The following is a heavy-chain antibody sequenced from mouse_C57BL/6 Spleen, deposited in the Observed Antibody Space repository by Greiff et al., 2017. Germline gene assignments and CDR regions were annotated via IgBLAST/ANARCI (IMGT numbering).Heavy chain of an antibody. CDR3: ARSRDYGSSPYYFDY. V-gene: IGHV1-64*01. CDR2: IHPNSGST. CDR1: GYTFTSYW. D-gene: IGHD1-1*01. J-gene: IGHJ2*01. Sequence: QVQLQQPGAELVKPGASVKLSCKASGYTFTSYWMHWVKQRPGQGLEWIGMIHPNSGSTNYNGKFKSKATLTVDKSSSTAYMQLSSLTSEDSAVYDGARSRDYGSSPYYFDYWGQGTTLTVSS.